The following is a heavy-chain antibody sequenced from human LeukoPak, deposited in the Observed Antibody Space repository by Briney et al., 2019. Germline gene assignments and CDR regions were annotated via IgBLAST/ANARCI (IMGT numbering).Heavy chain of an antibody. Sequence: ASVKVSCKASGYTFTGYYMHWVRQAPGQGLEWMGRINPNSGGTNYAQKFQGRVTMTRDTSISTAYMELSRLRSDDTAVYYCARDLEVPAATDYWGQGTLVTVSS. J-gene: IGHJ4*02. CDR1: GYTFTGYY. D-gene: IGHD2-2*01. CDR3: ARDLEVPAATDY. CDR2: INPNSGGT. V-gene: IGHV1-2*06.